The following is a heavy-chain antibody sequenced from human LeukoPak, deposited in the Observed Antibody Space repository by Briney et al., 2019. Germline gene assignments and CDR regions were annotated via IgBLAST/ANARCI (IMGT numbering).Heavy chain of an antibody. V-gene: IGHV3-21*01. D-gene: IGHD3-10*01. J-gene: IGHJ4*02. CDR3: ARGRGITMVRGVAFDY. CDR2: ISSSSSYI. Sequence: GGSLRLSCAASGFTFSSYSMNWVRQAPGKGLEWVSSISSSSSYIYYADSVKGRFTISRDNAKNSLYLQMNSLRAEDTAVYYCARGRGITMVRGVAFDYWSQGTLVTVSS. CDR1: GFTFSSYS.